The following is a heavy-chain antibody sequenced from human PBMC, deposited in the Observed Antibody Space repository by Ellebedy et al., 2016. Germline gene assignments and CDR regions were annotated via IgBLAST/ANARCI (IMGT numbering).Heavy chain of an antibody. CDR2: ISYDGSNQ. CDR1: GFSFSDHA. V-gene: IGHV3-30*04. D-gene: IGHD1/OR15-1a*01. J-gene: IGHJ4*02. Sequence: GESLKISXAASGFSFSDHAMHWVRQAPGKGLEWVAVISYDGSNQNYADSGKGRFTISRDSSKNTLYLQMNSLRVDDTAVYYCARDEYRDNRNNGPDYWGQGTLVTVSS. CDR3: ARDEYRDNRNNGPDY.